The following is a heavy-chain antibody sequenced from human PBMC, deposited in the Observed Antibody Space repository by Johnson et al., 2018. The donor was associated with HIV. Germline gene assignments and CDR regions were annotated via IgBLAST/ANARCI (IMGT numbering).Heavy chain of an antibody. CDR3: ARPSSIASLYDEFDI. CDR1: GFTFSSYA. CDR2: ISYHGSNT. Sequence: QVQLVESGGGVVQPGRSLRLSCAASGFTFSSYAMHWVCQAPGKGLEWVAVISYHGSNTYYADSMRGRFTISRDNSKNTLYLQMNSLRVEDTAVYYCARPSSIASLYDEFDIWGQGTMVTVSS. D-gene: IGHD6-6*01. J-gene: IGHJ3*02. V-gene: IGHV3-30*04.